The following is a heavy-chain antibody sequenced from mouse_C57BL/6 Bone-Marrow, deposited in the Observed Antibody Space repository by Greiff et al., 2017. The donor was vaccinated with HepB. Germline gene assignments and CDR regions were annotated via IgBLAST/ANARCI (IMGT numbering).Heavy chain of an antibody. CDR3: ARSYYGSNYYYAMDY. CDR1: GYTFTSYW. V-gene: IGHV1-50*01. J-gene: IGHJ4*01. Sequence: VQLQQPGAELVKPGASVKLSCKASGYTFTSYWMQWVKQRPGQGLEWIGEIDPSDSYTNYNQKFKGKATLTVDTSSSTAYMQLSSLTSEDSAVYYCARSYYGSNYYYAMDYWGQGTSVTVSS. D-gene: IGHD1-1*01. CDR2: IDPSDSYT.